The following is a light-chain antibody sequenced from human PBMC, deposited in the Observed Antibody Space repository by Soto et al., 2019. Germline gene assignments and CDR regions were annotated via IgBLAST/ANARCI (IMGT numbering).Light chain of an antibody. CDR1: QSVSSN. CDR2: GAS. Sequence: ILMTQSPATLSVSPGERATLSCRASQSVSSNLAWYQQKPGQAPRLLIYGASTRATGIPARFSGSGSGTEFTLTISNLQSEDFAVYYRQQYNNWWTFGQGTKVEVK. CDR3: QQYNNWWT. J-gene: IGKJ1*01. V-gene: IGKV3-15*01.